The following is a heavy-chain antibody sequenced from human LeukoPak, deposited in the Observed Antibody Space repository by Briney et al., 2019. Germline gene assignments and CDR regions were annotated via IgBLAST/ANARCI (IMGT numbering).Heavy chain of an antibody. V-gene: IGHV4-59*08. J-gene: IGHJ4*02. CDR2: IYYSGST. Sequence: SETLSLTCTVSGGSISSYYWSWIRQPPGKRLEWIGYIYYSGSTNYNPSLKSRVTISVDTSKNQFSLKLSSVTAADTAVYYCVRLDDYGDYVAYWGQGTLVTVSS. D-gene: IGHD4-17*01. CDR1: GGSISSYY. CDR3: VRLDDYGDYVAY.